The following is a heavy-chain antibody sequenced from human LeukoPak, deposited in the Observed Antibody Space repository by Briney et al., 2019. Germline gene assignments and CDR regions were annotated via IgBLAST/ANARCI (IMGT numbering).Heavy chain of an antibody. J-gene: IGHJ6*02. CDR2: IWYDGSNE. V-gene: IGHV3-33*01. Sequence: GRSLRLSCAASGFTFSSFGMHWVRQGPDKGLEWVALIWYDGSNEHYADSVKGRYNVSRDNSRNTLYLHMNSLRVEDTAVYYCARFRDGVFSGGDYYNGMDVWGQGTTVTVSS. CDR3: ARFRDGVFSGGDYYNGMDV. CDR1: GFTFSSFG. D-gene: IGHD3-16*01.